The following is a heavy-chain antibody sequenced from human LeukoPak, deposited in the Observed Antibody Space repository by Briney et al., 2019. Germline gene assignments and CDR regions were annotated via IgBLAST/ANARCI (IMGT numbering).Heavy chain of an antibody. Sequence: GGSLRLSCEVSGFTFSSYSMNWVRQAPGKGLEWVSSISTGSSYIFYADSVKGRFTISRDNAKNSLYLQMNSLRAEDTAVYYCARAIALAYCGGDCYFDYWGQGTLVTVSS. J-gene: IGHJ4*02. D-gene: IGHD2-21*02. V-gene: IGHV3-21*01. CDR3: ARAIALAYCGGDCYFDY. CDR2: ISTGSSYI. CDR1: GFTFSSYS.